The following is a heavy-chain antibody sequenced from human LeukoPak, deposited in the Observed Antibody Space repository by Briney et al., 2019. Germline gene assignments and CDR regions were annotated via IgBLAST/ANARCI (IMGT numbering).Heavy chain of an antibody. CDR2: IIPIFGTA. J-gene: IGHJ4*02. Sequence: SVKVSCKASGGTFSSYAISWVRQAPGQGLEWMGGIIPIFGTANYAQKFQGRVTITADESTSTAYMELSSLRSEDTAVYYCASWGMATVVPTPFDYWGQGTLVTVSS. CDR3: ASWGMATVVPTPFDY. CDR1: GGTFSSYA. V-gene: IGHV1-69*01. D-gene: IGHD4-23*01.